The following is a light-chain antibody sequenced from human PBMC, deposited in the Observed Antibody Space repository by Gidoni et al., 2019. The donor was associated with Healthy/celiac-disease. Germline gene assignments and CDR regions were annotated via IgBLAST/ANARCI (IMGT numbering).Light chain of an antibody. CDR2: VNS. V-gene: IGLV1-40*01. CDR3: QSYDSSLSGSDVV. J-gene: IGLJ2*01. CDR1: SSNIGAGYD. Sequence: QSVLTQPPSVSGAPGQRVTISCTGSSSNIGAGYDVHWYQQRPGTAHQLLIYVNSNRPSGAPDRFSGSKSGTSASLAITGLQAVDDADYYCQSYDSSLSGSDVVFGGGTKLTVL.